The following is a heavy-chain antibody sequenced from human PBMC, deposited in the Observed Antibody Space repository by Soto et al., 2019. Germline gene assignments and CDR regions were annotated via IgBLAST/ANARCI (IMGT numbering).Heavy chain of an antibody. CDR3: ARSSMTTVTNYYYYYGMDV. V-gene: IGHV4-31*03. J-gene: IGHJ6*02. D-gene: IGHD4-17*01. CDR1: GGSISSGGYY. Sequence: QVQLQESGPGLVKPSQTLSLTCTVSGGSISSGGYYWSWIRQHPGKGLEWIGYIYYSGRTYYNPSLKSRVTISVNTSKNLFSLKLSSVTAADTAVYYCARSSMTTVTNYYYYYGMDVWGQGTTVTVSS. CDR2: IYYSGRT.